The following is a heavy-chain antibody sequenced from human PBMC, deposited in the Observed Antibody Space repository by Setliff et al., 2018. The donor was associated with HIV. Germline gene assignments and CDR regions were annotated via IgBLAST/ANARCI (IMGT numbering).Heavy chain of an antibody. J-gene: IGHJ4*02. CDR3: AKDPRGYNYGFPDFDY. CDR2: ISDSGDNT. V-gene: IGHV3-23*01. Sequence: GGSLRLSCAASGFPFSTYAMNWVRQAPGKGLEWVSAISDSGDNTYYADSVKGRFTISRDNSKNTLYLQMNSLRAEDTAVYYCAKDPRGYNYGFPDFDYWGQGTLVTVSS. CDR1: GFPFSTYA. D-gene: IGHD5-18*01.